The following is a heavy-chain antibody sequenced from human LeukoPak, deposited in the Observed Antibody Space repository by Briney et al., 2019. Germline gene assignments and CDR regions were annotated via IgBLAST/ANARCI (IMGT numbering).Heavy chain of an antibody. Sequence: SETLSLTCAVYGGSFSGYYWSWIRQPPGKGLEWIGEINHSGSTNYNPSLKSRVTISVDTSKNQFSLKLSSVTAADTAVYYCARKLKVRYSGSWYPGWNYYYMDVWGKGTTVTVSS. CDR3: ARKLKVRYSGSWYPGWNYYYMDV. CDR1: GGSFSGYY. D-gene: IGHD6-13*01. J-gene: IGHJ6*03. CDR2: INHSGST. V-gene: IGHV4-34*01.